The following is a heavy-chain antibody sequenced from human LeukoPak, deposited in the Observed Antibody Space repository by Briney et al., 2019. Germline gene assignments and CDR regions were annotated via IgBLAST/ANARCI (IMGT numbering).Heavy chain of an antibody. CDR1: GGTFSSYA. Sequence: SVKVSCKASGGTFSSYAITWVRQAPGQGLEWMGGIIPISGTTNYAQKFQGRVTVTADEYTSTAYMELSSLTSEDTAVYYCARGFDYGAKRLDYWGQGTLVTVSS. D-gene: IGHD4-23*01. CDR2: IIPISGTT. J-gene: IGHJ4*02. V-gene: IGHV1-69*13. CDR3: ARGFDYGAKRLDY.